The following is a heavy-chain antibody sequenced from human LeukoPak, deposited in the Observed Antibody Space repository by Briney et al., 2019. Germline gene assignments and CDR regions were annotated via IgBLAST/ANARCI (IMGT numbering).Heavy chain of an antibody. D-gene: IGHD3-22*01. CDR3: ARSPHYYDSSGYYYYGMDV. V-gene: IGHV1-69*13. J-gene: IGHJ6*02. CDR2: IIPIFGTA. CDR1: GYTFTSYG. Sequence: SVKVSCKASGYTFTSYGISWVRQAPGQGLEWMGGIIPIFGTANYAQKFQGRVTITADESTSTAYMELSSLRSEDTAVYYCARSPHYYDSSGYYYYGMDVWGQGTTVTVSS.